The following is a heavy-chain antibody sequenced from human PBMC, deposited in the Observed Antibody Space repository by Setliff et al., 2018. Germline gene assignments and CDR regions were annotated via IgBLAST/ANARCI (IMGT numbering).Heavy chain of an antibody. J-gene: IGHJ6*02. D-gene: IGHD5-18*01. CDR3: ARDRTAMVTHYGMDV. Sequence: GGSLRLSCAASGFTFSSYSMNWVRQAPGKGLEWVSSISSSSSYIYYADSVKGRFTISRDNAKNSLYLQMNSPRAEDTAVYYCARDRTAMVTHYGMDVWGQGTTVTVSS. CDR1: GFTFSSYS. CDR2: ISSSSSYI. V-gene: IGHV3-21*01.